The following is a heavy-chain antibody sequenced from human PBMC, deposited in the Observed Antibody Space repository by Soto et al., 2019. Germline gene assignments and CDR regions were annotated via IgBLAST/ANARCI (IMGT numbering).Heavy chain of an antibody. D-gene: IGHD2-2*01. CDR2: ISLYSDGT. J-gene: IGHJ5*02. CDR3: ARVVPGAEAWFGP. V-gene: IGHV1-18*01. Sequence: ASVKVSCKTPGDTFSNYGITWVRQAPGQPLEWLGWISLYSDGTNYAQKFQGRVSMTTDTSTTTAYMELRSLRSDDTAVYYCARVVPGAEAWFGPWGQGTLVTVSS. CDR1: GDTFSNYG.